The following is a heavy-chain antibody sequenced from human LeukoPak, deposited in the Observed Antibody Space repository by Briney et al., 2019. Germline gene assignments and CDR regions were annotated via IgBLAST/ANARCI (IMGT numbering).Heavy chain of an antibody. Sequence: SVKVSCKASEGTFGGYSIDWVRQAPGQGLVWVGGINPIFNILYYAQNFQGRVTITADESTNTAYLELDSLKHDDTAVYYCAGRRGLGELFFDYWSQGTLVTVST. D-gene: IGHD3-10*01. V-gene: IGHV1-69*13. J-gene: IGHJ4*02. CDR2: INPIFNIL. CDR3: AGRRGLGELFFDY. CDR1: EGTFGGYS.